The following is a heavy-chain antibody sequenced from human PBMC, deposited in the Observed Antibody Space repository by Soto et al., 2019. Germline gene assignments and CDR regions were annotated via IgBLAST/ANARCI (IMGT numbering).Heavy chain of an antibody. Sequence: GESLKISCNGSGYSFTIYWISWVRQMPGKGLEWMGRIDPSDSYTNYSPSFQGHVTISADKSISTAYLQWSSLKASDTAMYYCARQEAVAGNDAWFDPWGQGTLVTVSS. D-gene: IGHD6-19*01. CDR2: IDPSDSYT. V-gene: IGHV5-10-1*01. J-gene: IGHJ5*02. CDR3: ARQEAVAGNDAWFDP. CDR1: GYSFTIYW.